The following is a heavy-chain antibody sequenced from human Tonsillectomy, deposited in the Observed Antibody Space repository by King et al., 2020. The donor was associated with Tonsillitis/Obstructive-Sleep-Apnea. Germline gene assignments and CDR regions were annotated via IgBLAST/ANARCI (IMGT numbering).Heavy chain of an antibody. D-gene: IGHD2-15*01. CDR1: GGSISSGGYY. V-gene: IGHV4-31*03. J-gene: IGHJ4*02. CDR3: ARDRCSGGSCYPDY. CDR2: IYYSGST. Sequence: QLQESGPGLVKPSQTLSLTCTVSGGSISSGGYYWSWIRQHPGKGLEWIGYIYYSGSTYYNPSLTSRVTISVDTSKNTFSLKLSSVTAADTAVYYCARDRCSGGSCYPDYWGQGTLVTVSS.